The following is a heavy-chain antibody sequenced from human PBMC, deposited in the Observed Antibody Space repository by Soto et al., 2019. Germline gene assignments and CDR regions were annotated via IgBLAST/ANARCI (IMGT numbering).Heavy chain of an antibody. CDR3: TRWSCAMDV. J-gene: IGHJ6*02. CDR2: INKDGSDR. V-gene: IGHV3-7*03. Sequence: GGSLRLSCAASGLTFNNYWMTWVRQSPGKGLEWVAHINKDGSDRNYVDSVKGRFSISRDKAKNSLYLQMNSLRVEDTAMYYFTRWSCAMDVWGQGTTVTVSS. D-gene: IGHD1-26*01. CDR1: GLTFNNYW.